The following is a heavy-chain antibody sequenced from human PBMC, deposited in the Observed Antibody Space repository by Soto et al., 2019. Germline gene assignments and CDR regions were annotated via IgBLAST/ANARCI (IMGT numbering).Heavy chain of an antibody. CDR1: GFTFSHYG. D-gene: IGHD1-26*01. V-gene: IGHV3-33*01. CDR3: AGDADTRGQYGVFDY. J-gene: IGHJ4*02. Sequence: QVQLVESGGGVVQPGRSLRLSCATSGFTFSHYGIHWVRQAPGKGLEWVAVIWYNGNDKYYADSVKGRLTLSRDNSKNRVYLQMDSLRVEDTAVYYCAGDADTRGQYGVFDYWGPGTLVTVSS. CDR2: IWYNGNDK.